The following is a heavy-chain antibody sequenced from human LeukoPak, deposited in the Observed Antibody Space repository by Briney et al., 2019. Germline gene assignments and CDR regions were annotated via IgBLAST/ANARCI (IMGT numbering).Heavy chain of an antibody. CDR1: GFTFSSYS. D-gene: IGHD2-2*01. V-gene: IGHV3-48*04. CDR3: AREQRYCGSASCYSFFDY. CDR2: ISSSSSTI. J-gene: IGHJ4*02. Sequence: PGGSLRLSCAASGFTFSSYSMNWVRQAPGKGLEWVSYISSSSSTIYYADSVKGRFTISRDNARNSLYLQMNSLRAEDTAFYYCAREQRYCGSASCYSFFDYWGQGTLVTVSS.